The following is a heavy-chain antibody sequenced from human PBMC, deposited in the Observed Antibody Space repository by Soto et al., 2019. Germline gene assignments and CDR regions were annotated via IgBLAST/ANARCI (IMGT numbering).Heavy chain of an antibody. CDR3: ARVSKLVAPKDGTSAYFYAMDV. Sequence: SATLSLTCAMSMYSVSSSDFYWTWISQPPGKPLEWIGYVYSTGTTNYSPSLKSRVDMSVDTSENQFSLKVRSVTAADAAVYFCARVSKLVAPKDGTSAYFYAMDVWGPGPTVT. V-gene: IGHV4-61*08. D-gene: IGHD1-1*01. J-gene: IGHJ6*02. CDR2: VYSTGTT. CDR1: MYSVSSSDFY.